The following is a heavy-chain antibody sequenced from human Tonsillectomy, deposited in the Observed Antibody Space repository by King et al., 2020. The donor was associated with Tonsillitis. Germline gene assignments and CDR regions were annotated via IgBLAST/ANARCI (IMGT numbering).Heavy chain of an antibody. J-gene: IGHJ6*02. V-gene: IGHV1-69*09. Sequence: VQLVESGAEVKKPGSSVKVSCKASGGTFSSYAISWVRQAPGQGLEWMGRIIPILGIANYAQKFQGRVTITADKSTTTAYMELSSLRSEDTAVYYCARELGGDSSGYFPYYYGMDVWGQGTTVTVSS. D-gene: IGHD3-22*01. CDR1: GGTFSSYA. CDR3: ARELGGDSSGYFPYYYGMDV. CDR2: IIPILGIA.